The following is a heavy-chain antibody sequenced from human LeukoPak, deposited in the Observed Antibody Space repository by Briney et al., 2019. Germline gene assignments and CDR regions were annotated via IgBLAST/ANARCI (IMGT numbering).Heavy chain of an antibody. CDR3: ARQRWIQLWLSPVAYFDL. D-gene: IGHD5-18*01. CDR2: IYPGDSDT. J-gene: IGHJ2*01. V-gene: IGHV5-51*01. Sequence: GESLKISCKGSGYSFTSYWIGWVRQMPGKGLEWMGIIYPGDSDTRYSPSFQGQVTISADKSISTAYLQWSSLKASDTAMYYCARQRWIQLWLSPVAYFDLWGRGTLVTVSS. CDR1: GYSFTSYW.